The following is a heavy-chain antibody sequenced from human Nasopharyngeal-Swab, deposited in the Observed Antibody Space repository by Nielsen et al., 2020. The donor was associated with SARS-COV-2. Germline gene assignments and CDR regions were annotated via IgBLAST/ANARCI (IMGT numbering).Heavy chain of an antibody. J-gene: IGHJ2*01. CDR2: IWYDGSNK. CDR3: ARGGWLQIITYFDL. Sequence: GESLKISCAAPGFTFSNYGMHWVRQAPGKGLEWVALIWYDGSNKYYADSVKGRFTISRDNSKTTLYLQMNSLRAEDTAVYYCARGGWLQIITYFDLWGRGTLVTVSS. V-gene: IGHV3-33*01. CDR1: GFTFSNYG. D-gene: IGHD5-24*01.